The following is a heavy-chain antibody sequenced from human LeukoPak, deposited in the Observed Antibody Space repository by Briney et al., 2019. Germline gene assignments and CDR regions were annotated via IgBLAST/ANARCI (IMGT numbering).Heavy chain of an antibody. CDR2: ISGRGGST. V-gene: IGHV3-23*01. Sequence: GGSLRLSCAASGFTFSSYAMTWVRQAPGKGLEWVSVISGRGGSTYYTDSVKGRFTISRDNSKNTVYLQMNSLRAEDTALYYCAKGGRTYSLYYFDYWGQGTLVTVSS. J-gene: IGHJ4*02. CDR1: GFTFSSYA. D-gene: IGHD5-18*01. CDR3: AKGGRTYSLYYFDY.